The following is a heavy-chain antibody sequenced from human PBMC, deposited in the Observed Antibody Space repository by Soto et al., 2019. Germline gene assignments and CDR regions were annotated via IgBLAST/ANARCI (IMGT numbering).Heavy chain of an antibody. CDR3: ARLNKYFDY. CDR2: IFYSGST. V-gene: IGHV4-39*01. Sequence: SETLSLTCIVSGGSIRSSSYYWGWIRQPPGKGLEWIGSIFYSGSTYYNPPLKSRVTISVDASKNQFSLKLNSVTAADTAMYYCARLNKYFDYWGQGTLVTVSS. CDR1: GGSIRSSSYY. J-gene: IGHJ4*02.